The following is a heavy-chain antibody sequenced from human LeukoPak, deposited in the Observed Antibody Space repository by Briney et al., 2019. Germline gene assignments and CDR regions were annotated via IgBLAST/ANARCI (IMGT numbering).Heavy chain of an antibody. CDR2: ISYDGSNK. Sequence: GGSLRLSCAASGFTFSRSDMSWIRQAPGKGLEWVAVISYDGSNKYYADSVKGRFTISRDNSKDTLYLQMNSLRAEDTAVYYCARDKAVVTRRGWFDPWGQGTLVTVSS. V-gene: IGHV3-30-3*01. CDR1: GFTFSRSD. CDR3: ARDKAVVTRRGWFDP. D-gene: IGHD4-23*01. J-gene: IGHJ5*02.